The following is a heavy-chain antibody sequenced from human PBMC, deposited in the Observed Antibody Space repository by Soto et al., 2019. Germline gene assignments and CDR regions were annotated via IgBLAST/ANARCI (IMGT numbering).Heavy chain of an antibody. V-gene: IGHV1-46*03. D-gene: IGHD2-2*03. CDR1: GYTFTSYY. Sequence: ASVKVSCKASGYTFTSYYMHWVRQAPGQGLEWMGIINPSGGSTSYAQKFQGRVTMTRDTSTSTVYMELSSLRSEDTAVYYCASAGPLRRMDIVVVPAASLDPFDIWGQGSMVPGSS. J-gene: IGHJ3*02. CDR3: ASAGPLRRMDIVVVPAASLDPFDI. CDR2: INPSGGST.